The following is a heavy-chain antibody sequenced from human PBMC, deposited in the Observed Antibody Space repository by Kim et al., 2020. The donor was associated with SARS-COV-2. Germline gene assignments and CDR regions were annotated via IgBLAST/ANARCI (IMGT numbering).Heavy chain of an antibody. CDR2: IYYSGST. Sequence: SETLSLTCTVSGGSISSSSYYWGWIRQPPGKGLEWIGSIYYSGSTYYNPSLKSRVTISVDTSKNQFSRKLSSVTAADTAVYYCARLQRGYSGYEIDYWGQGTLVTVSS. CDR3: ARLQRGYSGYEIDY. V-gene: IGHV4-39*01. CDR1: GGSISSSSYY. D-gene: IGHD5-12*01. J-gene: IGHJ4*02.